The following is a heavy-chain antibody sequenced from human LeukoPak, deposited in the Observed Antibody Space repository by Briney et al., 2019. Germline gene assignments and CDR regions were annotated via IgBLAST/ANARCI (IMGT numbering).Heavy chain of an antibody. CDR1: GFTFSSYG. J-gene: IGHJ3*02. Sequence: GGSLRLSCAASGFTFSSYGMHWVRQAPGKGLEWVAGISYDGGNKDYADSVKGRFTISRDNSKNTLYLQMNSLRAEDTAVYYCAKDSPGAFDIWGQGTMVTVSS. CDR3: AKDSPGAFDI. CDR2: ISYDGGNK. V-gene: IGHV3-30*18.